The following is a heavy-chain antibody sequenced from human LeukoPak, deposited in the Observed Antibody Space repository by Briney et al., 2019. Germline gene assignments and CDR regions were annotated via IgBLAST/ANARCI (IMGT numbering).Heavy chain of an antibody. J-gene: IGHJ3*02. CDR3: ARGGSRYFDWYPIPPHQPENAFDI. Sequence: ASVKVSCKASGYTFTSYDINWVRRATGQGLEWMGWMNPNSGNTGYAQKFQGRVTITRNTSISTAYMELSSLRSEDTAVYYCARGGSRYFDWYPIPPHQPENAFDIWGQGTMVTVSS. CDR2: MNPNSGNT. D-gene: IGHD3-9*01. V-gene: IGHV1-8*03. CDR1: GYTFTSYD.